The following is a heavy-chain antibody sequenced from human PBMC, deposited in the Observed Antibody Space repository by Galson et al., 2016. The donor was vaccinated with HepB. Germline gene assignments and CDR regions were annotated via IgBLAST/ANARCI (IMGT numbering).Heavy chain of an antibody. D-gene: IGHD1-14*01. CDR3: PRGGDNASLRIDF. Sequence: SVKVSCKASGYTFFRHTINWVRQTPGQGLEWMGWVCAYNGNTDYAENVRDRVALTTDTTTSTASMELRALTSDDTAIYYCPRGGDNASLRIDFWGQGTLVTVSS. V-gene: IGHV1-18*04. CDR1: GYTFFRHT. J-gene: IGHJ4*02. CDR2: VCAYNGNT.